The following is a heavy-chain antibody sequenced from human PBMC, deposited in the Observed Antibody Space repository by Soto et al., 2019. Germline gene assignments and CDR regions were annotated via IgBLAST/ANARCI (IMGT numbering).Heavy chain of an antibody. Sequence: ASVKVSCKASGYTFTSYYMHWVRQAPGQGLEWMGIINPSGGSTSYAQKFQGRVTMTRDTSTSTVYMELSSLRSEDTAVYYCARAKGPSPVVVVPATELFDYWGQGTLVTVSS. CDR2: INPSGGST. V-gene: IGHV1-46*01. CDR3: ARAKGPSPVVVVPATELFDY. J-gene: IGHJ4*02. D-gene: IGHD2-15*01. CDR1: GYTFTSYY.